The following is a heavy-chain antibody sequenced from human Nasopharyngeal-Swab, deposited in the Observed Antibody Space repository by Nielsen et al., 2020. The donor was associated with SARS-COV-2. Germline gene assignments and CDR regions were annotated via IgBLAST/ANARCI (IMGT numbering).Heavy chain of an antibody. J-gene: IGHJ4*02. V-gene: IGHV3-48*02. CDR3: ARDVAIVGATLDN. Sequence: GGSLRLSCAASGFTISTNGMHWVRQAPGKGLEWLAYISSSSSKSYYADSVKGRFTLSRDNPKNSLFLQMNSLRDEDTAVYYCARDVAIVGATLDNWGQGTLVTFSS. CDR1: GFTISTNG. D-gene: IGHD1-26*01. CDR2: ISSSSSKS.